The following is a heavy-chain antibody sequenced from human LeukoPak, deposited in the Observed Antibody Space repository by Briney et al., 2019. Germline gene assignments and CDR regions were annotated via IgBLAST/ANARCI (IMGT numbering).Heavy chain of an antibody. J-gene: IGHJ4*02. D-gene: IGHD3-10*01. V-gene: IGHV4-39*07. CDR2: IYYSGST. CDR1: GGSISSYY. CDR3: ARGGMVRGVTDY. Sequence: SETLSLTCTVSGGSISSYYWGWIRQPPGKGLEWIGSIYYSGSTYYNPSLKSRVTISVDTSKNQFSLKLSSVTAADTAVYYCARGGMVRGVTDYWGQGTLVTVSS.